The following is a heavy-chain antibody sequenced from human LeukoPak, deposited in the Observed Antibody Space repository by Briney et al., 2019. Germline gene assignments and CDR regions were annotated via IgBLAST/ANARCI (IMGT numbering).Heavy chain of an antibody. V-gene: IGHV1-69*13. CDR3: ARSIEVDAFDI. D-gene: IGHD6-19*01. CDR1: GGTFSSYA. J-gene: IGHJ3*02. Sequence: APVKVSCKASGGTFSSYAISWVRQAPGQGLEWMGGIIPIFGTANYAQKFQGRVTITADESTSTAYMELSSLRSEDTAVYYCARSIEVDAFDIWGQGTMVTVSS. CDR2: IIPIFGTA.